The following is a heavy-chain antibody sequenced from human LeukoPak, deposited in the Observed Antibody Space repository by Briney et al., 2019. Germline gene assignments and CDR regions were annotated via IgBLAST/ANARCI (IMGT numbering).Heavy chain of an antibody. CDR3: ARDDLSTHYYGSGSYYKGPFDY. J-gene: IGHJ4*02. Sequence: GGSLRLSCAASGFTFSSYSMNWVRQAPGKGLEWVSYISSSSSTIYYADSVKGRFTISRGNAKNSLYLQMNSLRAEDTAVYYCARDDLSTHYYGSGSYYKGPFDYWGQGTLVTVSS. CDR2: ISSSSSTI. D-gene: IGHD3-10*01. CDR1: GFTFSSYS. V-gene: IGHV3-48*01.